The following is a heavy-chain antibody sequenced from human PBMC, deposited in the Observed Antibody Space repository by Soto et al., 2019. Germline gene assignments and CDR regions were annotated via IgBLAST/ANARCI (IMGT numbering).Heavy chain of an antibody. V-gene: IGHV6-1*01. D-gene: IGHD1-26*01. CDR1: GDSVSSNSAA. Sequence: KQSQTLSLTCAISGDSVSSNSAAWNWIRQSPSRGLEWLGRTYYRSKWYNDYAVSVKSRITINPDTSKNQFSLQLNSVTPEDTAVYYCARGEMGAPSLYWYFDLWGRGTLVTVSS. CDR2: TYYRSKWYN. CDR3: ARGEMGAPSLYWYFDL. J-gene: IGHJ2*01.